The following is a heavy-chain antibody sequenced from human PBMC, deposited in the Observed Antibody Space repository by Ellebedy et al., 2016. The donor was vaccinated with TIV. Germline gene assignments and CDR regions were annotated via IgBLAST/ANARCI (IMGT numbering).Heavy chain of an antibody. Sequence: ASVKVSCRASGGTFRTYTVTWVRQAPGQGLEWVGGILPISPTPNYAQKFQGRVTITADESANIVYMELSSLSSEDTAVYYCARGKDSGNYVGWFDPWGQGTLVTVSS. D-gene: IGHD4-11*01. CDR1: GGTFRTYT. CDR3: ARGKDSGNYVGWFDP. CDR2: ILPISPTP. V-gene: IGHV1-69*13. J-gene: IGHJ5*02.